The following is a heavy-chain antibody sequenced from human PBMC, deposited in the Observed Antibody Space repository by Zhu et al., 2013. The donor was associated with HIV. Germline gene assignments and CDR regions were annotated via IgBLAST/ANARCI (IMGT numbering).Heavy chain of an antibody. V-gene: IGHV1-2*02. CDR1: GYTFTGYY. Sequence: QVQAGAGLGLTVKKPGASVKVSCKASGYTFTGYYIHWVRQDPWTRLEWMGWINSNSGGTNYAQRFQGRVTMTRDTSISTAYMELSRLRSDDTAVYYCARVRGEGDGAYYYHYMDVWGKGTTVTVSS. D-gene: IGHD3-10*01. J-gene: IGHJ6*03. CDR3: ARVRGEGDGAYYYHYMDV. CDR2: INSNSGGT.